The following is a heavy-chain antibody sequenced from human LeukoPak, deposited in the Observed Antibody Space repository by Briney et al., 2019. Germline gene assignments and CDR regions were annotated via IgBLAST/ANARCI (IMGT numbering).Heavy chain of an antibody. CDR3: ATQKGVLWFGELTAGAFDI. CDR2: INHSGST. CDR1: GGSFSGYY. V-gene: IGHV4-34*01. Sequence: PSETLSLTCAVYGGSFSGYYWSWIRQPPGKGLEWIGEINHSGSTNYNPSLKSRVTISVDTSKNQFSLKLSSVTAADTAVYYCATQKGVLWFGELTAGAFDIWGQGTMVTVSS. D-gene: IGHD3-10*01. J-gene: IGHJ3*02.